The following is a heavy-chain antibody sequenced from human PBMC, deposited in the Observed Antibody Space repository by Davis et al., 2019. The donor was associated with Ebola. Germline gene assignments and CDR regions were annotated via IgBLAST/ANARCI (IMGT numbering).Heavy chain of an antibody. V-gene: IGHV3-23*01. D-gene: IGHD6-6*01. CDR1: GFTFSSYA. Sequence: GGSLRLSCAASGFTFSSYAMSWVRQAPGKGLEWVSAISGSGGSTYYADSVKGRFTISRDNSKNTLYLRMNSLRAEDTAVYYCAKEQSSGSSIAALFDYWGQGTLVTVSS. J-gene: IGHJ4*02. CDR3: AKEQSSGSSIAALFDY. CDR2: ISGSGGST.